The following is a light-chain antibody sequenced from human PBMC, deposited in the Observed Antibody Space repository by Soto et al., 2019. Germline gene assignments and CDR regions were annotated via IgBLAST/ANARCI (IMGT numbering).Light chain of an antibody. CDR1: QSVSSSY. J-gene: IGKJ4*01. CDR2: GAS. V-gene: IGKV3-20*01. CDR3: QQYGSSLLT. Sequence: IVLTHSPCTLSLSPGERATLSCRASQSVSSSYLAWYQQKPGQAPRLLIYGASSRATGIPDRFSGSGSGTDFTLTISRLEPEDFAVYYCQQYGSSLLTFGGGTKVDI.